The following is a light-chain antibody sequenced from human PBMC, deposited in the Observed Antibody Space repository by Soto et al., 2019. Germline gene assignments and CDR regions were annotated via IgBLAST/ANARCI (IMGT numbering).Light chain of an antibody. J-gene: IGLJ3*02. Sequence: SVLTQPPSASGSPGQSVTISCTGTSSDVGVYNYVSWYQQHPGKAPKLMIYDVNKRPSGVTDRFSGSKSGNTASLTVSGLQAEDEADYYCISYAGSSIWVFGGGTKLTVL. CDR2: DVN. CDR1: SSDVGVYNY. V-gene: IGLV2-8*01. CDR3: ISYAGSSIWV.